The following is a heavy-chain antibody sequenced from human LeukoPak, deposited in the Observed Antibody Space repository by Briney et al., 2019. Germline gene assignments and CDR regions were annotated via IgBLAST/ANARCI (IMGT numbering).Heavy chain of an antibody. Sequence: SVKVSCKASGGTFSSYAISWVRQAPGQGLEWMGGIIPIFGTANYAQKFQGRVTITADESTSTAYMELSSLRSEDTAVYYCARTTYYYDSSDYYYGMDVWGQGATVTVSS. CDR1: GGTFSSYA. CDR3: ARTTYYYDSSDYYYGMDV. V-gene: IGHV1-69*13. CDR2: IIPIFGTA. D-gene: IGHD3-22*01. J-gene: IGHJ6*02.